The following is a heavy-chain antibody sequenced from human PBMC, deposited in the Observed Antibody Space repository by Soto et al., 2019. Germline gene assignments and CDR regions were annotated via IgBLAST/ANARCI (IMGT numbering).Heavy chain of an antibody. J-gene: IGHJ6*03. V-gene: IGHV3-11*01. Sequence: QVQLVESGGGLVKPGGSLRLSCAASGFTFSDYYMSWIRQAPGKGLEWVSYISSSGSTIYYADSVKGRFTISRDNAKNSLYLQMNSRTAEDTAVYYCARAVAGTFAYYYHFYHMDVWGKGTTVTVSS. CDR3: ARAVAGTFAYYYHFYHMDV. CDR1: GFTFSDYY. CDR2: ISSSGSTI. D-gene: IGHD6-19*01.